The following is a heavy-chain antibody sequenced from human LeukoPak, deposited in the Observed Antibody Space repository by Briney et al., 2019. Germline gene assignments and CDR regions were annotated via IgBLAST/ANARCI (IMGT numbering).Heavy chain of an antibody. CDR1: GFTFDSYA. CDR3: ATSGWGLRTPFDY. J-gene: IGHJ4*02. V-gene: IGHV3-23*01. D-gene: IGHD5-12*01. Sequence: PGGSLRLSCAASGFTFDSYAMSWVRQAPGKGLEWVSAISGGGSGTYYADSVKGRFTISRDNSKNTLYLQMNTLRAEDTAVYYCATSGWGLRTPFDYWGQGTLVTVSS. CDR2: ISGGGSGT.